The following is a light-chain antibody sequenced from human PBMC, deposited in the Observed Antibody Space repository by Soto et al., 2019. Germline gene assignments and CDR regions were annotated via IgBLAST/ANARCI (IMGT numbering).Light chain of an antibody. J-gene: IGLJ1*01. CDR1: IDDVTAYYR. CDR3: SVYTRTSTYV. CDR2: DVS. V-gene: IGLV2-18*01. Sequence: QSALTQPPSVSGSPGQSVTISCSGTIDDVTAYYRVSWYQQTPGTAPKLMIYDVSNRPSGVPDRCSGSRSGNTASLTISGLQAEDEGDYYCSVYTRTSTYVFGTGTKLTVL.